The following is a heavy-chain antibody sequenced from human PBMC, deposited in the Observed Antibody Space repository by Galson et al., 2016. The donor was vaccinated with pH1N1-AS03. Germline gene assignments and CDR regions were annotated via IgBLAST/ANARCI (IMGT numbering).Heavy chain of an antibody. V-gene: IGHV3-74*01. J-gene: IGHJ4*02. Sequence: SLRLSCAASGFTFSSNWMHWVRHAPGKGLVWVSRIISDGRGTSYADSVKGRFTVSRDNARNMLYLEMNSLRVEDTAIYYCGSSDYGDPIEFWGQGALVTVSS. D-gene: IGHD4-17*01. CDR2: IISDGRGT. CDR3: GSSDYGDPIEF. CDR1: GFTFSSNW.